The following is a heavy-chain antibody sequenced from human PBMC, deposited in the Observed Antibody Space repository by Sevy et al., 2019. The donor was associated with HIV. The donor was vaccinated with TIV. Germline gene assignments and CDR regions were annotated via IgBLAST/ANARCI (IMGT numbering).Heavy chain of an antibody. CDR2: INPNSGGT. J-gene: IGHJ4*02. D-gene: IGHD6-13*01. CDR1: GYTFTGYY. CDR3: AKDRWGIAAAGTGVFDY. Sequence: GAVKVSCKASGYTFTGYYMHWVRQAPRQGLERRGWINPNSGGTDYAQKFQGRVTMTRDTSISIAYMELSRLRSDDTAMYFCAKDRWGIAAAGTGVFDYWGQGALVTVSS. V-gene: IGHV1-2*02.